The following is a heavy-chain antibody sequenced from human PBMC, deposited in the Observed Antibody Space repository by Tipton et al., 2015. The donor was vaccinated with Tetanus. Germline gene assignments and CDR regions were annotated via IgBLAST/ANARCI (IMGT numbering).Heavy chain of an antibody. J-gene: IGHJ5*02. D-gene: IGHD6-6*01. CDR3: ARDQGGGRVVRLNWFDP. CDR2: INHSGST. Sequence: TLSLTCTVSGGSISSGGYFWNWIRQAPGKGLEWIGEINHSGSTNHNPSLKSRVTLSVDTSKNQFSLKLNSVTAADTAVYYCARDQGGGRVVRLNWFDPWGQGTLVTVSS. V-gene: IGHV4-39*07. CDR1: GGSISSGGYF.